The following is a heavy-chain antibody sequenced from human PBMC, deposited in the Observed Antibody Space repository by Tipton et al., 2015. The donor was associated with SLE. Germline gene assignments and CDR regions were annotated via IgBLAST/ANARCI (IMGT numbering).Heavy chain of an antibody. CDR3: AKGCGYDCSYSDR. CDR1: GFTFSSYA. Sequence: SLRLSCAASGFTFSSYAMHWVRQAPGKGLEWVAYIRHDSLTTYYAGSVKGRFTISRDNSEDTLYLQMSSLRGDDTALYYCAKGCGYDCSYSDRWGQGTLVTVSS. J-gene: IGHJ4*02. V-gene: IGHV3-30*02. CDR2: IRHDSLTT. D-gene: IGHD3-22*01.